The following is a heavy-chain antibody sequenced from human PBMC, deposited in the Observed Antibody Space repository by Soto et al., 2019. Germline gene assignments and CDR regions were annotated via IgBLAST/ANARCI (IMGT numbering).Heavy chain of an antibody. J-gene: IGHJ1*01. CDR1: RLSLSGDW. V-gene: IGHV3-74*01. Sequence: GGSVRLSCAASRLSLSGDWMYWVLQAPGKELVWVSRINSDGRSTTYADSVKGRLTISRDNAKNTLYLQMNSLRAEDTAVYYWVRGDIVVPAAISDCAQGT. D-gene: IGHD2-2*01. CDR2: INSDGRST. CDR3: VRGDIVVPAAISD.